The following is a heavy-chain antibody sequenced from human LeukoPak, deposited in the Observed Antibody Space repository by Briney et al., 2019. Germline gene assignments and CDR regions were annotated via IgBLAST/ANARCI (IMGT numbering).Heavy chain of an antibody. Sequence: GGSLRLSCAASGFTVSNNYMSWVRQAPGKGVEWVSVIYSGGSTYYADSVKGRFTISRDNSKNTLYLQMNSLRAEDTAVYYCARLIGGDEYFQHWGQGTLVTVSS. D-gene: IGHD2/OR15-2a*01. V-gene: IGHV3-53*01. J-gene: IGHJ1*01. CDR3: ARLIGGDEYFQH. CDR2: IYSGGST. CDR1: GFTVSNNY.